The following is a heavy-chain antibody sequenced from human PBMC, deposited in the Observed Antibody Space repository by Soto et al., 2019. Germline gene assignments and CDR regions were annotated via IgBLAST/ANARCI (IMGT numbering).Heavy chain of an antibody. V-gene: IGHV1-8*01. CDR2: MNPGSGDT. D-gene: IGHD3-16*01. CDR3: ARMATFGSLKWFDP. J-gene: IGHJ5*02. Sequence: ASVKVSCKASGYSFTNNDVSWVRQATGQGLEWMGWMNPGSGDTGYAQKFQGRVTMTRDISTATAYMELSSLRSDDTAIYYCARMATFGSLKWFDPWGQGTLGTVSS. CDR1: GYSFTNND.